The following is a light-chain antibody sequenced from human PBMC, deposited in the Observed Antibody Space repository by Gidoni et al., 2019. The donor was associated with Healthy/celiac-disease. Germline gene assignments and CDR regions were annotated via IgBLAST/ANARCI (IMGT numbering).Light chain of an antibody. V-gene: IGLV2-14*03. Sequence: QPAVTQTASVSGSPGQSITISCTGTSSDVGGYNYVSWYQQHPGKAPKLMIYDVSNRPSGVSNRFSGSKSGNTASLTISGLQAEDEADYYCSSYTSSSVVFGGGTKLTVL. CDR2: DVS. CDR3: SSYTSSSVV. J-gene: IGLJ2*01. CDR1: SSDVGGYNY.